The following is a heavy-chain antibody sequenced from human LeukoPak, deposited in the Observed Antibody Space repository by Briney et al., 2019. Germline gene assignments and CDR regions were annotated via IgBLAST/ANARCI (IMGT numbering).Heavy chain of an antibody. V-gene: IGHV1-69*01. CDR3: ARAEYSSSSSREYYYYYYYMDV. D-gene: IGHD6-6*01. J-gene: IGHJ6*03. CDR1: GGTFSSYA. Sequence: SVKVSCKASGGTFSSYAISWVRQAPGQGLEWMGGIIPIFGTANYAQKFQGRVTITADESTSTAYMELSSLRSEDTAVYYCARAEYSSSSSREYYYYYYYMDVWGKGTTVTVSS. CDR2: IIPIFGTA.